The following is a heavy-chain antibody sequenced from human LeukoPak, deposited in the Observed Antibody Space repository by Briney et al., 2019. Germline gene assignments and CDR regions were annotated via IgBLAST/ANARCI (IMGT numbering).Heavy chain of an antibody. CDR2: ISSRSSHT. CDR3: ARDLGPGNPDY. CDR1: GFTFSSYA. J-gene: IGHJ4*02. D-gene: IGHD2/OR15-2a*01. Sequence: GGSLRLSCAASGFTFSSYAMSWVRQAPGKGLEWVSYISSRSSHTNHADSVKGRFTISRDNAKNSLYLQMNSLRAEDTAVYYCARDLGPGNPDYWGQGTLVTVSS. V-gene: IGHV3-21*04.